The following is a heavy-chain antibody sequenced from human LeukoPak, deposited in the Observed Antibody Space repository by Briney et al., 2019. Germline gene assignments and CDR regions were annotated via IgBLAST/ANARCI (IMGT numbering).Heavy chain of an antibody. CDR2: INPKSGAA. V-gene: IGHV1-2*02. Sequence: ASVKVSCKASGYIFSDYYMHWVRQAPGQGLEWLGWINPKSGAADYAQQIRGRVTMTRDTSISTDYMEMKRVTSDDTAVYYCARGAEAETSPLDFWGQGTLVIVS. J-gene: IGHJ4*02. D-gene: IGHD6-13*01. CDR1: GYIFSDYY. CDR3: ARGAEAETSPLDF.